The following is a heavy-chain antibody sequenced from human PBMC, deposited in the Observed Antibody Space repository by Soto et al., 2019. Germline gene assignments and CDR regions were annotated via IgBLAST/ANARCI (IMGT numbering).Heavy chain of an antibody. V-gene: IGHV3-11*04. CDR3: ARDIDNRDYYYGLDV. D-gene: IGHD1-20*01. J-gene: IGHJ6*02. Sequence: PGGSLRLSCVASAFTFTDYYMSWIRQAPGMGLEWISYIDSSGRTIYYADSMRGRFIISRDNAKNSLFLQMNSLRADDTAVYYCARDIDNRDYYYGLDVWGQGTTVTVSS. CDR2: IDSSGRTI. CDR1: AFTFTDYY.